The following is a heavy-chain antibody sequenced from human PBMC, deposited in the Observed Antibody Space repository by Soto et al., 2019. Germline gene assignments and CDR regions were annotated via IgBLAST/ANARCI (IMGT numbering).Heavy chain of an antibody. CDR3: ARIRGLGEVSPYFDH. CDR2: INHSGST. CDR1: GGSFSGYY. V-gene: IGHV4-34*01. Sequence: SETLSLTCAVYGGSFSGYYWSWIRQPPGKGLEWIGEINHSGSTNYNPSLKSRVTISVDTSTNQFSLRVRSVTAADTAVYYCARIRGLGEVSPYFDHWGQGALVTVSS. J-gene: IGHJ4*02. D-gene: IGHD3-16*01.